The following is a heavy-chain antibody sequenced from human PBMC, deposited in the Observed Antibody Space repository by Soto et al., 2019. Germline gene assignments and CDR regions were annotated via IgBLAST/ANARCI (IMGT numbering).Heavy chain of an antibody. D-gene: IGHD1-26*01. J-gene: IGHJ4*02. V-gene: IGHV3-23*01. CDR2: ISGDGSST. CDR3: ARDKSGYFDY. CDR1: GFTFSSYA. Sequence: GGSLRLSCAASGFTFSSYAMSWVRQAPGKGLEWVAAISGDGSSTYYADSVKGRFTISRDNSKNTLYLQMNSLRAEDTAVYYCARDKSGYFDYWGQGTLVTVPS.